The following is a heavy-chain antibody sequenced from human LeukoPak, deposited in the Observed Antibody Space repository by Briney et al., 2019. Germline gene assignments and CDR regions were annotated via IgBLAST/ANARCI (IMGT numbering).Heavy chain of an antibody. Sequence: PGGSLRLSCAASGFTFSGYSMNWVRQAPGKGLEWVSSISSSSSYIYYADSVKGRFTISRDNAKNSLYLQMNSLRAEDTAVYYCARVAQGPAALVDYWGQGTLVTVSS. J-gene: IGHJ4*02. CDR2: ISSSSSYI. V-gene: IGHV3-21*01. D-gene: IGHD2-2*01. CDR1: GFTFSGYS. CDR3: ARVAQGPAALVDY.